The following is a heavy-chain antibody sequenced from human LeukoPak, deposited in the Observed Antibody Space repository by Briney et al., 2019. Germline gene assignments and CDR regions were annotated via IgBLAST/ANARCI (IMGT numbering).Heavy chain of an antibody. J-gene: IGHJ4*02. CDR2: IYPGDSDT. CDR1: GYSFTSYW. D-gene: IGHD1-1*01. Sequence: GESLKISCKGSGYSFTSYWIGWVRQMPGKGLEWMGIIYPGDSDTRYSPSFQGQVTISADKSISTAYPQWSSLKASDTAMYYCARNNQGSGYNWNFDYWGQGTLVTVSS. V-gene: IGHV5-51*01. CDR3: ARNNQGSGYNWNFDY.